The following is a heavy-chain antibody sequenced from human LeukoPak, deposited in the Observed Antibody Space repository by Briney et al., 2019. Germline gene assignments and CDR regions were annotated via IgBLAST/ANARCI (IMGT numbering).Heavy chain of an antibody. V-gene: IGHV1-2*06. CDR3: GRGIQSFDP. CDR2: INPKNGDT. CDR1: GGTFSSYA. Sequence: ASVKVSCRASGGTFSSYAISWVRQAPGQGLEWMGRINPKNGDTNYAQKFQDRVTMTRDTSMSAAYMEISRLTYDDTAVYYCGRGIQSFDPWGQGTLVTVSS. J-gene: IGHJ5*02.